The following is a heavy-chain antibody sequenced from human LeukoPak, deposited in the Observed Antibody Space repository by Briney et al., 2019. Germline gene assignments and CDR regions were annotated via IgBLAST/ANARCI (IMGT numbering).Heavy chain of an antibody. CDR2: IIPIFGKA. CDR3: ARVPVTMVRGVIISFDP. CDR1: GGTFSSYA. J-gene: IGHJ5*02. V-gene: IGHV1-69*13. D-gene: IGHD3-10*01. Sequence: SVKVSCKASGGTFSSYAISWVRQAPGQGLEWMGGIIPIFGKANYAQKFQGRVTITADESTSTAYMELSSLRSEDTAVYYCARVPVTMVRGVIISFDPWGQGTLVTVSS.